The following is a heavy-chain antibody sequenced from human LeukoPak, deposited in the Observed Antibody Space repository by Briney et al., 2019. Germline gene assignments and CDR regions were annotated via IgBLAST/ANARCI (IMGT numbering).Heavy chain of an antibody. J-gene: IGHJ4*02. CDR2: IFYSGST. D-gene: IGHD3-3*01. CDR3: ARDVPWRASSY. Sequence: SETLSLTCTVSGGSISSYYWSWIRQPPGKGLEWIGYIFYSGSTNYNPSLKSRVTLSVDTSKNQFSLKLSSVTTADTAVYYCARDVPWRASSYWGQGTLVTVSS. CDR1: GGSISSYY. V-gene: IGHV4-59*01.